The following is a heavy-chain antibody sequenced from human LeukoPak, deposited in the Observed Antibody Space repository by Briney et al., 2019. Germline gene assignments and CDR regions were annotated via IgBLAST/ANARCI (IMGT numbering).Heavy chain of an antibody. J-gene: IGHJ4*02. D-gene: IGHD5-18*01. CDR1: GGSISSSSYY. CDR3: ASRMGYSYGLEFDY. V-gene: IGHV4-39*01. Sequence: SETLSLTCTVSGGSISSSSYYWGWIRQPPGKGLEWIGSIYYSGSTYYNPSLKSRVTISVDTPKNQFSLKLSSVTAADTAVYYCASRMGYSYGLEFDYWGQGTLVTVSS. CDR2: IYYSGST.